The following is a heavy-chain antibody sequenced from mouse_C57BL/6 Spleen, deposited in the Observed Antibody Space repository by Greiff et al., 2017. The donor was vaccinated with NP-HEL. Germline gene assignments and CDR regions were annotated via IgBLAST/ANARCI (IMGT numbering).Heavy chain of an antibody. D-gene: IGHD1-1*01. Sequence: EVQLQQSGTVLVRPGASVKMSCKTSGYTFTSYLMHWVKQRPGQGLEWIGAIYPGNSDTSYNQKFKGKAKLTAVTSASTAYMELSSLTNEDSAVYYCTRDTTVVATPYFDYWGQGTTLTVSS. CDR3: TRDTTVVATPYFDY. CDR1: GYTFTSYL. J-gene: IGHJ2*01. V-gene: IGHV1-5*01. CDR2: IYPGNSDT.